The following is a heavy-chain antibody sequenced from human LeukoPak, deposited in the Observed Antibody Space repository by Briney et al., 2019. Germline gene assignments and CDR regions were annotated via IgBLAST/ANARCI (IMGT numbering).Heavy chain of an antibody. Sequence: ASVKVSCKASGGTFSSYAISWVRQAPGQGLEWMEGIIPIFGTANYAQKFQGRVTITADESTSTAYMELSSLRSEDTAVYYCARGRGYSGYDSPLDYWGQGTLVTVSS. CDR2: IIPIFGTA. J-gene: IGHJ4*02. D-gene: IGHD5-12*01. CDR1: GGTFSSYA. CDR3: ARGRGYSGYDSPLDY. V-gene: IGHV1-69*13.